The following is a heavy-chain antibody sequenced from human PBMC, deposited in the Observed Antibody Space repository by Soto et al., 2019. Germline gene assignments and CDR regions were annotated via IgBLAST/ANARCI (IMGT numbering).Heavy chain of an antibody. CDR2: IRSKANSYAT. CDR1: GFTFSGSA. J-gene: IGHJ4*02. V-gene: IGHV3-73*01. CDR3: CSSSRYQFDY. Sequence: PGESLKISCAASGFTFSGSAIHWVRQASGKGLEWVGRIRSKANSYATAYAASVQGRFTISRDESKNMAYLQMNSLKTEDTAVYYCCSSSRYQFDYWGQGAQVTVSS. D-gene: IGHD6-6*01.